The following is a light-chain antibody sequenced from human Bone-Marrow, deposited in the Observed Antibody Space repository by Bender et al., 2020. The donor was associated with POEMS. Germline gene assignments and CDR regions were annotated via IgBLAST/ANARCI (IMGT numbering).Light chain of an antibody. CDR3: SSWDDSLSGWV. J-gene: IGLJ3*02. Sequence: QSVLTQPPSASGTPGQSVIISCSGSRSDIGSNYVYWYQHLPGTAPRLVVYSNYQRPSGVPARFSGSKSGTSASLAISDIQSEDEGDYYCSSWDDSLSGWVFGGGTKLTVL. V-gene: IGLV1-47*02. CDR1: RSDIGSNY. CDR2: SNY.